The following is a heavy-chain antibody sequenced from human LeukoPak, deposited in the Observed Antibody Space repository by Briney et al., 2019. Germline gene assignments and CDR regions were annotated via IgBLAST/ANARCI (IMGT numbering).Heavy chain of an antibody. V-gene: IGHV4-38-2*02. CDR2: IYHTGRT. Sequence: SQTLSLTCTVSGYSISSTYCRGWTRQSPGRGLECIGSIYHTGRTLYNPSLPRRVKISVETSKKHLSLNLTSVTAADTGVYDCARDFGHNFYGSGTKWFDPWGQGTLVTVSS. D-gene: IGHD3-10*01. CDR3: ARDFGHNFYGSGTKWFDP. J-gene: IGHJ5*02. CDR1: GYSISSTYC.